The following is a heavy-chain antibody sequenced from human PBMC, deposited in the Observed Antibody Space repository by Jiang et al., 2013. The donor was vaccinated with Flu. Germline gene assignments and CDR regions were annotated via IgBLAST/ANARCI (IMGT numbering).Heavy chain of an antibody. CDR3: AKDGSTVTTGDY. CDR1: SSYA. D-gene: IGHD4-17*01. V-gene: IGHV3-23*01. J-gene: IGHJ4*02. CDR2: ISGSGGST. Sequence: SSYAMSWVRQAPGKGLEWVSAISGSGGSTYYADSVKGRFTISRDNSKNTLYLQMNSLRAEDTAVYYCAKDGSTVTTGDYWGQGTLVTVSS.